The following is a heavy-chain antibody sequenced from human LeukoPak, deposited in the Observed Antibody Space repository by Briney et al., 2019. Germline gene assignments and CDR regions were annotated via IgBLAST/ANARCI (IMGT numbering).Heavy chain of an antibody. V-gene: IGHV1-18*01. CDR2: ISAYNGNT. J-gene: IGHJ5*02. CDR3: ARERYCSSTSCYIGWFDP. CDR1: GYTFTSYG. D-gene: IGHD2-2*02. Sequence: RASVKVSCKASGYTFTSYGISWVRQAPGQGLEWMGWISAYNGNTNYAQKLQGRVTMTTDTSTSTAYMELRSLRSDDTAVYYCARERYCSSTSCYIGWFDPWGQGTLVTVSS.